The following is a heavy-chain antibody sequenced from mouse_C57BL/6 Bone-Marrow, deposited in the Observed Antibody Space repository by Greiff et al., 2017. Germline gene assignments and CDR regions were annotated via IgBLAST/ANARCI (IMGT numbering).Heavy chain of an antibody. Sequence: VQLQQPGAELVKPGASVKLSCKASGYTFTSYWMQWVKQRPGQGLEWIGEIDPSDSDTNYNQKFKGKATLTVDTSSSTAYMQLSSLTSEDSAVYYCTAYYSNYDWYFDVWGTGTTVTVSS. D-gene: IGHD2-5*01. CDR3: TAYYSNYDWYFDV. J-gene: IGHJ1*03. CDR1: GYTFTSYW. CDR2: IDPSDSDT. V-gene: IGHV1-50*01.